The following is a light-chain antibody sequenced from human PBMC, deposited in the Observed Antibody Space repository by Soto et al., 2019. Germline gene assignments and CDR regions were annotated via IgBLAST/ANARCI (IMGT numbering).Light chain of an antibody. CDR3: QHDTKCHPNYS. CDR1: QSISSD. CDR2: GAS. Sequence: EIVMTQSPATLSVSPGERATLSCRASQSISSDLAWYQQKPGQGPRLLIYGASTRATDIPARISGSGSGTDFTLTISSLESEDFAVYYCQHDTKCHPNYSFGQGTKLEIK. J-gene: IGKJ2*01. V-gene: IGKV3-15*01.